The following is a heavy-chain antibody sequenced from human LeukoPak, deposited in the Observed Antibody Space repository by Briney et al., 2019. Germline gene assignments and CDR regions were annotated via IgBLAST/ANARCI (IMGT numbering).Heavy chain of an antibody. CDR1: GGSFSGYY. J-gene: IGHJ5*02. V-gene: IGHV4-34*01. D-gene: IGHD6-6*01. CDR2: INHSGST. CDR3: ARGDSSSWVNWFDP. Sequence: PSETLSLTCAVYGGSFSGYYWSWIRQPPGKGLEWIGEINHSGSTNYNPSLKSRVTISVDTSKNQFSLKLSSVAAADTAVYYCARGDSSSWVNWFDPWGQGTLVTVSS.